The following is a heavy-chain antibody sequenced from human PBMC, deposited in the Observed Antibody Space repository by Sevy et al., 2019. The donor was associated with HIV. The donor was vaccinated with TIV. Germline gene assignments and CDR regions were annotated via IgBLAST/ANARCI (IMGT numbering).Heavy chain of an antibody. V-gene: IGHV4-39*01. J-gene: IGHJ6*02. CDR1: GGSISSNNYY. D-gene: IGHD6-19*01. Sequence: SETLSLTCTVSGGSISSNNYYWGWIRQPPGKGLEWIGTIYYSGSTYYNPSLKSRVTISVDTSKNQFSLNMCSVTAAATAASYCDRDSSSGMTTSEDGVDLWGPGTPVTVSS. CDR2: IYYSGST. CDR3: DRDSSSGMTTSEDGVDL.